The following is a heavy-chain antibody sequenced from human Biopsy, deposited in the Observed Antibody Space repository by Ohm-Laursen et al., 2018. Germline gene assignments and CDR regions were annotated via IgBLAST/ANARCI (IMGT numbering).Heavy chain of an antibody. Sequence: SLRLSCTASGFTFSSYAMTWFCQAPGKGLERVSTISGNSDIIYDTDSVKGRFTISRDNSKNTLYLQMNSLRADDTAVYYCALAAAQTVTHFDYWGQGTLVTVSS. J-gene: IGHJ4*02. CDR2: ISGNSDII. CDR1: GFTFSSYA. D-gene: IGHD4-17*01. CDR3: ALAAAQTVTHFDY. V-gene: IGHV3-23*01.